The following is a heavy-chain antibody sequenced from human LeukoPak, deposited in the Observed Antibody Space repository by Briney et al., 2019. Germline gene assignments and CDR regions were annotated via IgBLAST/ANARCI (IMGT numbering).Heavy chain of an antibody. CDR3: AKQGGSSHTYYYCYMDV. J-gene: IGHJ6*03. CDR1: GFTFSRYG. CDR2: IWYDGINK. V-gene: IGHV3-33*06. D-gene: IGHD6-13*01. Sequence: GRSLRLSCAASGFTFSRYGIHWVRQAPDKGLEWVAVIWYDGINKYYADSVKGRFTISRDNYQNTLYLQMNSLRAEDTAVYYCAKQGGSSHTYYYCYMDVWGTGTTVTVSS.